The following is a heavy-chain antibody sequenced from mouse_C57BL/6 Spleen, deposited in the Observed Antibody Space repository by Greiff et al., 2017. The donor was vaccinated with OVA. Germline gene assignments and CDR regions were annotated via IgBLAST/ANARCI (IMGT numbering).Heavy chain of an antibody. CDR2: ISGGGGNT. V-gene: IGHV5-9*01. D-gene: IGHD2-1*01. J-gene: IGHJ3*01. CDR3: ARGSYYGNLGFAY. CDR1: GFTFSSYT. Sequence: EVQLVESGGGLVKPGGSLKLSCAASGFTFSSYTMSWVRQTPEKRLEWVATISGGGGNTYYPDSVKGRFTISRDNAKNTLYLQMSSLRSEDTALYYCARGSYYGNLGFAYWGQGTLVTVSA.